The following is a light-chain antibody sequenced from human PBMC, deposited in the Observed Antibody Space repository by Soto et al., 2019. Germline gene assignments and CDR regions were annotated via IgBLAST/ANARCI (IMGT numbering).Light chain of an antibody. V-gene: IGKV3-20*01. J-gene: IGKJ4*01. CDR2: GAS. CDR3: QQYATDPLT. Sequence: EIVLTQSPGTLSLSPGERATLSCRASQSVSSSYLAWYQQKPGQAPRLLIYGASSRATGIPDRFSGSGSGTDFTLTISRLEPEDFVAYYCQQYATDPLTFGGGTKVEIK. CDR1: QSVSSSY.